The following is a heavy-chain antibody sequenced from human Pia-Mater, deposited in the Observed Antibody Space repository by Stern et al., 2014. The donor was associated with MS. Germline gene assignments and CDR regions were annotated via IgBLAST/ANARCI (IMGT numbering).Heavy chain of an antibody. CDR1: GYSFTIYY. CDR3: ARHVQGFDY. V-gene: IGHV5-51*01. CDR2: IYPYASET. Sequence: EVQLLQSGAEVKKPGESLKISCKISGYSFTIYYITWVRQMPGKGLEWMGGIYPYASETKYRPSFQGQVTISADKSITTAYLQWSSLRASDTAMYYCARHVQGFDYWGQGTLVTVSS. J-gene: IGHJ4*02.